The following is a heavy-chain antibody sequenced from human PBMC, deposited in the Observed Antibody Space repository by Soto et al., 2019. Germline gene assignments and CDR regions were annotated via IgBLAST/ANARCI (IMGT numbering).Heavy chain of an antibody. CDR3: ARVTFTPNWFDS. CDR1: GDSTSSPDHY. Sequence: SETLSLTCTVSGDSTSSPDHYWSWIRQPPGKGLEWIGYVYYRGSIYYNPSLESRITISVDTSKNQFSLKLTSVTAADSAVYFCARVTFTPNWFDSWGQGTLVTVSS. V-gene: IGHV4-30-4*01. CDR2: VYYRGSI. D-gene: IGHD3-16*01. J-gene: IGHJ5*01.